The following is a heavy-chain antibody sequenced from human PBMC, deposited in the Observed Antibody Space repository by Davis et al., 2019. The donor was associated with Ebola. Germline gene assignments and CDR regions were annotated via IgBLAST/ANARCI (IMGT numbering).Heavy chain of an antibody. CDR3: ARTEGAYTDAFDI. Sequence: GESLKISCAASGITLSRYSMNWVRQAPGKGLEWISYISSTSSTIKYADSVKGRFTISRDNAKNSLYLQMNSLGADDTAIYFCARTEGAYTDAFDIWGQGTVVTVSS. V-gene: IGHV3-48*04. CDR1: GITLSRYS. D-gene: IGHD3-16*01. J-gene: IGHJ3*02. CDR2: ISSTSSTI.